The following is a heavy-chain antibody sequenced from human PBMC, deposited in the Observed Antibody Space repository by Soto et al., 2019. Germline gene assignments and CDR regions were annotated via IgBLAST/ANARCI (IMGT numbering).Heavy chain of an antibody. CDR2: ISYDGSNK. J-gene: IGHJ4*02. CDR1: GFTFSSYA. CDR3: AKITTGAGSSKFDY. D-gene: IGHD2-2*01. V-gene: IGHV3-30-3*02. Sequence: GGSLRLSCAASGFTFSSYAMHWVRQAPGKGLEWVAVISYDGSNKYYADSVKGRFTISRDNSKNQLYLQMNNLRGDDTAMYYCAKITTGAGSSKFDYWGQGIQVSVS.